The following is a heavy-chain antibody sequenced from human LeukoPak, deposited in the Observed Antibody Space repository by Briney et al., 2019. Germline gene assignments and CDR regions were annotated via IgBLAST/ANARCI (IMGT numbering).Heavy chain of an antibody. CDR2: ISYDGSNK. V-gene: IGHV3-30-3*01. CDR1: GFTFSSYA. J-gene: IGHJ6*02. Sequence: GGSLRLSCAASGFTFSSYAMHWVRQAPGKGLEWVAVISYDGSNKYYADPVKGRLTISRDNSKNTLYLQMNSLRAEDTAVYYCARTYCGGDCYSLYYYYGMDVWGQGTTVTVSS. D-gene: IGHD2-21*02. CDR3: ARTYCGGDCYSLYYYYGMDV.